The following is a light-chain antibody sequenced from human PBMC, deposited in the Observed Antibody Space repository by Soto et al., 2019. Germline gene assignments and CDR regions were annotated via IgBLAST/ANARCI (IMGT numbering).Light chain of an antibody. CDR3: QQSYSTPCT. V-gene: IGKV1-39*01. J-gene: IGKJ1*01. Sequence: DIQMTQSPSSLSASVGDRVTITCRASQSISSYLNWYQQKPGKAPKLLIYAASSLQSGVPSRFSGSGSGTDFTLNISSLQPEDFATYYCQQSYSTPCTFGQGTKLDIK. CDR2: AAS. CDR1: QSISSY.